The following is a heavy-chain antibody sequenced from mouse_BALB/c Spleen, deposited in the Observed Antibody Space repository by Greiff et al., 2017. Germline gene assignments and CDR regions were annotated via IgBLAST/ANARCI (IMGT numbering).Heavy chain of an antibody. CDR2: IYPGDGDT. CDR1: GYAFSSYW. J-gene: IGHJ2*01. CDR3: AQTGKKQDYFDY. Sequence: VQLQQSGAELVRPGSSVKISCKASGYAFSSYWMNWVKQRPGQGLEWIGQIYPGDGDTNYNGKFKGKATLTADKSSSTAYMQLSSLTSEDSAVYFCAQTGKKQDYFDYGGQGTTRTVSS. V-gene: IGHV1-80*01.